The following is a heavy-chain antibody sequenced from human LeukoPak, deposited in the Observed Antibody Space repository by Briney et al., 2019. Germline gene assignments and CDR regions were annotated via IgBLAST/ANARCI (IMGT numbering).Heavy chain of an antibody. CDR3: AREDVDTAIVFYYGMDV. CDR1: GFTFSSYA. V-gene: IGHV3-30-3*01. Sequence: TGGSLRLSCAASGFTFSSYAMHWVRQAPGKGVEWVAVISYDGSNKYYADSVKGRFTISRDNSKNTLYLQMNSLRAEDTAVYYCAREDVDTAIVFYYGMDVWGQGTTVTVSS. D-gene: IGHD5-18*01. CDR2: ISYDGSNK. J-gene: IGHJ6*02.